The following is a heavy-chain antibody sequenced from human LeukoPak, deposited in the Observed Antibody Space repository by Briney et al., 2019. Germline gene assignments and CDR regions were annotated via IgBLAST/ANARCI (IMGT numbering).Heavy chain of an antibody. CDR2: IYHTGST. CDR1: GDSLSSGNW. D-gene: IGHD1-26*01. Sequence: PSGTLSLTCAVSGDSLSSGNWWSWVRQPPGKGLEWIGEIYHTGSTNYSPSLTSRVTISLDRSKNQFSLRLSSVTAADTAVYYCARDANGSDLHYYHMDVWGKGTTVTVSS. J-gene: IGHJ6*03. V-gene: IGHV4-4*02. CDR3: ARDANGSDLHYYHMDV.